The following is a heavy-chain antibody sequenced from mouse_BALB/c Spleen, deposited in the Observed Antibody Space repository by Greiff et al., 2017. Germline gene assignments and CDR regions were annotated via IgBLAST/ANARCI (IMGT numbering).Heavy chain of an antibody. CDR1: GFTFSSYA. CDR3: ARQDYYYGSRGYFDV. J-gene: IGHJ1*01. D-gene: IGHD1-1*01. Sequence: EVQGVESGGGLVKPGGSLKLSCAASGFTFSSYAMSWVRQTPEKRLEWVATISSGGSYTYYPDSVKGRFTISRDNAKNTLYLQMSSLRSEDTAMYYCARQDYYYGSRGYFDVWGAGTTVTVSS. CDR2: ISSGGSYT. V-gene: IGHV5-9-3*01.